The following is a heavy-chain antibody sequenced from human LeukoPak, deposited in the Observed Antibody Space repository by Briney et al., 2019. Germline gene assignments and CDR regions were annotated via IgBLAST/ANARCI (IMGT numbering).Heavy chain of an antibody. CDR1: GFTFSSYS. J-gene: IGHJ3*02. Sequence: PGGSLRLSCAASGFTFSSYSMNWVRQAPGKGLEWVSSISSSSYIYYADSVKGRFTISRDNAKNSLYLQMNSLRAEDTAVYYCAVLEYGGSIDAFDIWGQGTMVTVSS. CDR2: ISSSSYI. CDR3: AVLEYGGSIDAFDI. V-gene: IGHV3-21*01. D-gene: IGHD3-3*01.